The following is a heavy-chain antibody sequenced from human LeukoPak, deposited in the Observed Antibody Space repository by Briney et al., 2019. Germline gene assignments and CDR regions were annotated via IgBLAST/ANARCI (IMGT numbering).Heavy chain of an antibody. Sequence: SVKVSCKAPGGTFSSYAISWVRQAPGQGLEWMGRIIPILGIANYAQKFQGRVTITADKSTSTAYMELSSLRSEDTAVYYCARDTLSIAARPYYYYGMDVWGQGTTVTVSS. D-gene: IGHD6-6*01. CDR1: GGTFSSYA. V-gene: IGHV1-69*04. CDR2: IIPILGIA. CDR3: ARDTLSIAARPYYYYGMDV. J-gene: IGHJ6*02.